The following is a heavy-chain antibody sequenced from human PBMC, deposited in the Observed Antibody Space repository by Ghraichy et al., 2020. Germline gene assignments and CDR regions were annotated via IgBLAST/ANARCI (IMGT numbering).Heavy chain of an antibody. V-gene: IGHV3-74*01. CDR3: ARSGGYIDY. Sequence: GGSLRLSCAASGFTFSSYWMHWVRQAPGKGLVWVSHINNDGSSKNYADSVKGRFTISRDNAKNTLYLQMNSLRAEDTAVYYCARSGGYIDYWGQGTLVTVSS. J-gene: IGHJ4*02. D-gene: IGHD6-19*01. CDR1: GFTFSSYW. CDR2: INNDGSSK.